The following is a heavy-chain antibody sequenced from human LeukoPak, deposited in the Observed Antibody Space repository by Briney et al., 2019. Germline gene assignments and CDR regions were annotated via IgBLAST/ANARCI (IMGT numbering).Heavy chain of an antibody. CDR2: INPDGSGK. J-gene: IGHJ4*02. CDR3: ASRGSSGWYQGGFDY. V-gene: IGHV3-7*01. D-gene: IGHD6-19*01. CDR1: GFTFNSYW. Sequence: GGSLRLSCAASGFTFNSYWMIWVRQAPGKGLEWVANINPDGSGKYYVDSVRGRFTISRDDSKNMLYLQMNSLRAEDTAVYYCASRGSSGWYQGGFDYWGQGTLVTVSS.